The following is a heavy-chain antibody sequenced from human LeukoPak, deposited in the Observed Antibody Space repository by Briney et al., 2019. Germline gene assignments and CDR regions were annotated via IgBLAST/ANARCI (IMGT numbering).Heavy chain of an antibody. CDR3: AGDFDY. Sequence: GALRLSCAASGFPFSTYGMHWVRQAPGKGLGWVTFIPYDGSNKYYADSVKGRFTISRDNSKNMLYLQMNSLRAEDTAVYYCAGDFDYWGQGTLVTVSS. CDR1: GFPFSTYG. CDR2: IPYDGSNK. J-gene: IGHJ4*02. V-gene: IGHV3-30*02.